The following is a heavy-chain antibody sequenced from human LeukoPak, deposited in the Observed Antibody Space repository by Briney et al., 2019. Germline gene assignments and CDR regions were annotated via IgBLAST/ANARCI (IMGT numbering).Heavy chain of an antibody. D-gene: IGHD1-26*01. CDR1: GFTFSSYE. CDR3: AKDRWELPEHYFDY. J-gene: IGHJ4*02. CDR2: ISSSSSYI. V-gene: IGHV3-21*01. Sequence: GGSLRLSCAASGFTFSSYEMNWVRQAPGKGLEWVSSISSSSSYIYYADSVKGRFTISRDNAKNSLYLQMNSLRAEDTAVYYCAKDRWELPEHYFDYWGQGTLVTVSS.